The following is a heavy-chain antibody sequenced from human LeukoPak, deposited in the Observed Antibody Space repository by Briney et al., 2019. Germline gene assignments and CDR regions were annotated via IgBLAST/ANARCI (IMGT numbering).Heavy chain of an antibody. CDR3: ARQRDYGDYLNYYYGMDV. Sequence: GSLRLSRAASGFTFDDYGMSWVRQAPGKGLEWVSGINWNGGSTGYADSVKGRSTISRDNAKNSLYLQMNSLRAEDTALYHCARQRDYGDYLNYYYGMDVWGQGTTVTVSS. CDR2: INWNGGST. D-gene: IGHD4-17*01. CDR1: GFTFDDYG. V-gene: IGHV3-20*01. J-gene: IGHJ6*02.